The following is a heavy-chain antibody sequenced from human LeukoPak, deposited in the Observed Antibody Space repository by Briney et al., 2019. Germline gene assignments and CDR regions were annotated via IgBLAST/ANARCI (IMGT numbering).Heavy chain of an antibody. CDR2: IIPIFGTA. D-gene: IGHD3-10*01. CDR1: GGTFSSYA. CDR3: ARGIPMVRGVILLDY. V-gene: IGHV1-69*13. J-gene: IGHJ4*02. Sequence: ASVKVSCKASGGTFSSYAISWVRQAPGQGLEWMGGIIPIFGTANYAQKFQGRVTITADESTSTAYMELSSLRSEDTAVYYCARGIPMVRGVILLDYWGQETLVTVSS.